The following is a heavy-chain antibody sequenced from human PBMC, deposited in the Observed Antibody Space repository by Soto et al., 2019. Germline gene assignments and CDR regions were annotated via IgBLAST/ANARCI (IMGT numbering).Heavy chain of an antibody. D-gene: IGHD3-22*01. V-gene: IGHV1-69*01. CDR3: ARGGGYDSTDYYYAY. J-gene: IGHJ4*02. CDR1: GGTFSRHA. CDR2: IIPIFGTA. Sequence: QVQLVQSGAELRKPGSSVKVSCKASGGTFSRHAISWVRQAPGHGLEWMGGIIPIFGTANHAQKFQGRVTIIADESTSTVYMALSSLRSEDTAMYYCARGGGYDSTDYYYAYWGQGTLVIVSS.